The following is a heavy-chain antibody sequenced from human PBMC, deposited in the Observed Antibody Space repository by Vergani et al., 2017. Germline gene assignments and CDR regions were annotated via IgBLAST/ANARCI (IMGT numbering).Heavy chain of an antibody. V-gene: IGHV3-30*02. J-gene: IGHJ4*02. Sequence: QVQLVESGGGVVQPGGSLRLSCAASGFTFSSYGMHWVRQAPGKGLEWVAVMWYDGSKQYYGDSVKGPFTISRDNSKNTLYLQMKSLRPEDTAVYYCAKEGGGYCSGGTCYPEYWGQGTLVIVSS. CDR1: GFTFSSYG. D-gene: IGHD2-15*01. CDR2: MWYDGSKQ. CDR3: AKEGGGYCSGGTCYPEY.